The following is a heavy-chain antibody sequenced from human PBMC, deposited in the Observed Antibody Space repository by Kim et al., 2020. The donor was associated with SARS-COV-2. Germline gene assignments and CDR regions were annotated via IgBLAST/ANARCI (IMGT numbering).Heavy chain of an antibody. D-gene: IGHD3-9*01. V-gene: IGHV3-53*01. CDR1: GFTVSSNY. J-gene: IGHJ3*02. Sequence: GGSLRLSCAASGFTVSSNYMSWVRQAPGKGLEWVSVIYSGGSTYYADSVKGRFTISRDNSKNTLYLQMNSLRAEDTAVYYCARDSPNYDILTGYSYDAFDIWGQGTMVTVSS. CDR2: IYSGGST. CDR3: ARDSPNYDILTGYSYDAFDI.